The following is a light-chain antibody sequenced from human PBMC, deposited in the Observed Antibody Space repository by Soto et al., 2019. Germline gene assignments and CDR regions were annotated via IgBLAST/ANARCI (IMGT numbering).Light chain of an antibody. CDR2: GAS. CDR1: QSVSSSF. V-gene: IGKV3D-20*02. J-gene: IGKJ4*01. Sequence: EIVLAQSPGTLSLSPGESATLSCRASQSVSSSFLAWYQQKAGQAPRLLIYGASRRATGIPDRFSGSGSGTDFTLTISSLEPEDFAVYYCQHRSNWLAFGGGTKVDIK. CDR3: QHRSNWLA.